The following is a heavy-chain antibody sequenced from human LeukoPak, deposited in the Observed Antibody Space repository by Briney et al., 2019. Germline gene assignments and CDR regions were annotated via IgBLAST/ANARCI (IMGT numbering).Heavy chain of an antibody. CDR3: AKAGAYDNSGSFDY. J-gene: IGHJ4*02. CDR1: GFTFDDYA. V-gene: IGHV3-9*01. Sequence: GGSLRLSCAASGFTFDDYAMHWVRQAPGKGLEWVSGISWNSGSIGYADSVKGRFTISRDNAKNSLYLQMNSLRAEDTALYYCAKAGAYDNSGSFDYWGQGTLVTVSS. CDR2: ISWNSGSI. D-gene: IGHD3-22*01.